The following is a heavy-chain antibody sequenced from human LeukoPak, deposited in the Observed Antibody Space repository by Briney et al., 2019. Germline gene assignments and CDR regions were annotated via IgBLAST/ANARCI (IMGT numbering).Heavy chain of an antibody. CDR1: GFIVSGDF. Sequence: TGGSLRLSCAASGFIVSGDFMSWVRQAPGKGLEWVSVIYSDGSTYYADSVKGRFTISRDNSKNTLDLQMTSLRAEDTAVYYCARERGRGRDSPWFDYWGQGTLVTVSS. CDR3: ARERGRGRDSPWFDY. J-gene: IGHJ4*02. V-gene: IGHV3-53*01. CDR2: IYSDGST. D-gene: IGHD1-26*01.